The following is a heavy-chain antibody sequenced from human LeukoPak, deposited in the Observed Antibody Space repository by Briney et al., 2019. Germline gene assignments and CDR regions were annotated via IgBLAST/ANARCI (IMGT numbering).Heavy chain of an antibody. D-gene: IGHD7-27*01. Sequence: SETLSLTCTVSGGSISSYYWSWIRQPPGKGLEWIGYIYYSGSTNYNPSLKSRVTISVDTSKNQFSLKLSPVTAADTAVYYCARDRNWGYDYWGQGTLVTVSS. CDR1: GGSISSYY. CDR3: ARDRNWGYDY. V-gene: IGHV4-59*01. CDR2: IYYSGST. J-gene: IGHJ4*02.